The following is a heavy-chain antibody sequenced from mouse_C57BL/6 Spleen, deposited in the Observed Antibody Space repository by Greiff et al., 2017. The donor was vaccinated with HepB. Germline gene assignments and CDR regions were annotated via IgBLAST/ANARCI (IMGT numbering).Heavy chain of an antibody. V-gene: IGHV1-5*01. J-gene: IGHJ3*01. CDR2: IYPGNSDT. CDR1: GYTFTSYW. Sequence: VQLQQSGTVLARPGASVKMSCKTSGYTFTSYWMHWVKQRPGQGLEWRGAIYPGNSDTSYNQKFKGKAKLTAVTSASTAYMELSSLTNEDSAVYYCTRSGIYYDYSAYWGQGTLVTVSA. D-gene: IGHD2-4*01. CDR3: TRSGIYYDYSAY.